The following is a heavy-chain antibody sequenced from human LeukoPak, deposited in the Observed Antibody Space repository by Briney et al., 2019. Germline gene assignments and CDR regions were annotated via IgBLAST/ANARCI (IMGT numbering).Heavy chain of an antibody. CDR1: GGSISSGVYC. Sequence: SQTLSLTCTVSGGSISSGVYCWSWIRQRPGEGLQWIGYICSSGSAYYNASLKSRVSMSTDTSNNQFSLKLNSVTAADTAVYYCARVFGYGSGSYYSEPDYWGQGTLVTVSS. V-gene: IGHV4-31*03. J-gene: IGHJ4*02. CDR2: ICSSGSA. D-gene: IGHD3-10*01. CDR3: ARVFGYGSGSYYSEPDY.